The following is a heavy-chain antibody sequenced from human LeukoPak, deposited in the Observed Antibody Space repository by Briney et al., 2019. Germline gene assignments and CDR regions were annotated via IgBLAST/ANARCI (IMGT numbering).Heavy chain of an antibody. CDR3: AKSVAGRTAFDY. CDR1: GCTFTNYA. CDR2: GTGSDGST. Sequence: GGSLTLSCVDSGCTFTNYAMNWVRQAPGKGLEWVSSGTGSDGSTYYADSVKGRFTVSRDNSKNTVYLQMSSLRAEDTALYFCAKSVAGRTAFDYWGQGTLVTVSS. J-gene: IGHJ4*02. V-gene: IGHV3-23*01. D-gene: IGHD6-19*01.